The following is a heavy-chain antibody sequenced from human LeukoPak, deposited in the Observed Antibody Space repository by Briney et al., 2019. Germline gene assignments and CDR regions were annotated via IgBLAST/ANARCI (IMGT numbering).Heavy chain of an antibody. Sequence: GGSLRLSCAASGFTFSSYSMNWVRQAPGKGLEWVSSISRSSSYIYYADSVKGRFTISRDNAKNSLYLQMNSLRAEDTAVYYCARDLSCSGGSCYSYDAFDIWGQGTMVTVSS. J-gene: IGHJ3*02. CDR2: ISRSSSYI. V-gene: IGHV3-21*01. D-gene: IGHD2-15*01. CDR1: GFTFSSYS. CDR3: ARDLSCSGGSCYSYDAFDI.